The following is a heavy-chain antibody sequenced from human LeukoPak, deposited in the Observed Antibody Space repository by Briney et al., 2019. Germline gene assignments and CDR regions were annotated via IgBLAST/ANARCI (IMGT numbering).Heavy chain of an antibody. CDR1: GGSFNEYY. CDR3: ARERKLERAARTMVAFDM. Sequence: SETLSLTCAVYGGSFNEYYWSWIRQPPGKRLEWIGDVNHRGGTHYNPSLQSRVTVSADTSKSQFSLTMISVTAADTALYFCARERKLERAARTMVAFDMWGQGTMVTVSS. CDR2: VNHRGGT. J-gene: IGHJ3*02. D-gene: IGHD4/OR15-4a*01. V-gene: IGHV4-34*01.